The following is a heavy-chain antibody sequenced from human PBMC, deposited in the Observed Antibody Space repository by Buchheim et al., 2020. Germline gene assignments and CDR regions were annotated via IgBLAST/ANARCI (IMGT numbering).Heavy chain of an antibody. CDR1: GFTFSSYT. D-gene: IGHD1-14*01. V-gene: IGHV3-30-3*01. CDR2: ISYDGSKK. CDR3: AREPGFWAVDY. Sequence: QVQLVESGGGGVQPGRSLRLSCAASGFTFSSYTMHWVRQAPGKGLEWVALISYDGSKKYYADSVKGRFSISRDNSKNTLYLQMNSLRAEDTGVYYCAREPGFWAVDYWGQGTL. J-gene: IGHJ4*02.